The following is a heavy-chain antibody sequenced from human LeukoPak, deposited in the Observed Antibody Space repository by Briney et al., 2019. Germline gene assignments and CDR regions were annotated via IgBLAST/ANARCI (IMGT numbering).Heavy chain of an antibody. V-gene: IGHV7-4-1*02. J-gene: IGHJ4*02. CDR1: GYTFTSYS. CDR2: INANTGNP. Sequence: ASVKVSCKASGYTFTSYSMNWVRQAPGQGLEYMGWINANTGNPTYAQGFTGRFVFSLDTSVSTAYLQISSLKAEDTAVYYCARIPGSGWYQIFDYWGQGTLVTVSS. D-gene: IGHD6-19*01. CDR3: ARIPGSGWYQIFDY.